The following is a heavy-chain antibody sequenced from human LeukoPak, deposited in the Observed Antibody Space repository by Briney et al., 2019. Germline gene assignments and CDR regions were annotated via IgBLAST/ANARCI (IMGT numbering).Heavy chain of an antibody. D-gene: IGHD4-11*01. J-gene: IGHJ4*02. Sequence: GGSLRLSCAASGFTFSSYAMSWVRQAPGKGLEWVSAISGSGGSTYYADSVKGRFTISRDNAKNSLYLQMNSLRAEDTAVYNCTREDLSNYNYWGQGTLVTVSS. CDR1: GFTFSSYA. V-gene: IGHV3-23*01. CDR3: TREDLSNYNY. CDR2: ISGSGGST.